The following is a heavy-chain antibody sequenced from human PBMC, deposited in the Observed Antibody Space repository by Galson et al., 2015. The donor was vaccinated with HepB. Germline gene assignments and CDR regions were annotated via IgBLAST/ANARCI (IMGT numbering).Heavy chain of an antibody. CDR1: GFTVSSNY. Sequence: SLRLSCAASGFTVSSNYMSWVRQAPGKGLEWISTIYAGGSIYYADSVKGRFTISRDSSENTLYLQMNNLRPEDTALYYCARGGPYCSSGSCYSDNWFDPWGQGTLVTVSS. J-gene: IGHJ5*02. CDR2: IYAGGSI. D-gene: IGHD2-15*01. V-gene: IGHV3-66*02. CDR3: ARGGPYCSSGSCYSDNWFDP.